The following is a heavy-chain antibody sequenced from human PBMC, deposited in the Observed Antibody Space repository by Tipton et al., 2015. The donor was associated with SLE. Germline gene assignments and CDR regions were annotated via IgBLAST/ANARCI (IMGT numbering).Heavy chain of an antibody. CDR3: ASTLRLDV. CDR2: VSGSVDST. D-gene: IGHD4-17*01. CDR1: GFTFSSYD. V-gene: IGHV3-23*01. J-gene: IGHJ6*02. Sequence: SLRLSCAASGFTFSSYDMNWVRQAPGKGLEWVSGVSGSVDSTYYADSVKGRFTISRDNSKNTLYLQMNSLRAEDTAVYYCASTLRLDVWGQGPTVPVPS.